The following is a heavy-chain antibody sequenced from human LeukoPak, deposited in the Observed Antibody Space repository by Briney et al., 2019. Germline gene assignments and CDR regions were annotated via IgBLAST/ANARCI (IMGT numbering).Heavy chain of an antibody. Sequence: PGGSLRLSCAASGFTFSNYGMHWVRQTPGKGLEWVAFIPYDGSNKYYADSVKGRFTISRDNSRNTLYLQMNSLRAEDTAVYYCAKECQPNWFDPWGQGTLVTVSS. CDR1: GFTFSNYG. CDR2: IPYDGSNK. D-gene: IGHD2-2*01. J-gene: IGHJ5*02. V-gene: IGHV3-30*02. CDR3: AKECQPNWFDP.